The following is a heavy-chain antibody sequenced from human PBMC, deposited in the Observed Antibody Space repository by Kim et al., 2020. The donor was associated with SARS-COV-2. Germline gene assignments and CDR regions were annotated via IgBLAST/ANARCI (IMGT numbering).Heavy chain of an antibody. D-gene: IGHD2-15*01. CDR2: ISGSGNYI. CDR1: GLSINEYS. CDR3: ARDRDWRGGSCRWPGLDV. Sequence: GGSLRLSCAASGLSINEYSMTWVRQAPGKGLEWVSSISGSGNYIHYADSVKGRFTVSRDNAKKSLYLQMNSLRAEDTAVYFCARDRDWRGGSCRWPGLDVWGQGTTVTVSS. V-gene: IGHV3-21*04. J-gene: IGHJ6*02.